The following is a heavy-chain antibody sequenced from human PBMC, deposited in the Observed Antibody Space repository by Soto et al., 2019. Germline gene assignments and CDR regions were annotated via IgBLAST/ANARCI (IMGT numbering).Heavy chain of an antibody. Sequence: EVQLVESGGGLVQPGGSLRLSCAASAFTFSTYNMNWVRQSPGKGLVWVSYISSTSSLKLYADSVKGRFTISRDNAKNSLYLQMNNLAAGDTAVYYCTTDFWSAYYASIDVWGKGTTVNVSS. J-gene: IGHJ6*03. CDR1: AFTFSTYN. V-gene: IGHV3-48*01. CDR2: ISSTSSLK. D-gene: IGHD3-3*01. CDR3: TTDFWSAYYASIDV.